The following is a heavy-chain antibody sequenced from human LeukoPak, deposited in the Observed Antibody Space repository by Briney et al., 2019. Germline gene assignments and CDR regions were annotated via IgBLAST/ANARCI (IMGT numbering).Heavy chain of an antibody. Sequence: PSETLSLTCAVYGGSLSGYYWSWIRQPPGKGLEWIGEINHSGSTNYNPSLKSRVTISADTSKNQFSLKLSSVTAADTAVYYCARIRRLVVVVAASWFDPWGQGTLVTVSS. CDR2: INHSGST. CDR1: GGSLSGYY. D-gene: IGHD2-15*01. V-gene: IGHV4-34*01. CDR3: ARIRRLVVVVAASWFDP. J-gene: IGHJ5*02.